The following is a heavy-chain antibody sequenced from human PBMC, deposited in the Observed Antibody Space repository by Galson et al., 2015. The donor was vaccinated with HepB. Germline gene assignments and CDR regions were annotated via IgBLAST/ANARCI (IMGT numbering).Heavy chain of an antibody. CDR2: IYFGGRT. D-gene: IGHD2-8*01. CDR1: GVSISGGQYY. V-gene: IGHV4-39*01. J-gene: IGHJ3*02. CDR3: ARPLVLNGRFTPGVGPFHI. Sequence: ETLSLTCAVSGVSISGGQYYWGWIRQSPTKGLDWIGSIYFGGRTYFSPSFQSRVAMSVDTSKNRLSLTLRSVTAADTAVCYCARPLVLNGRFTPGVGPFHIWGHGTMVAVSA.